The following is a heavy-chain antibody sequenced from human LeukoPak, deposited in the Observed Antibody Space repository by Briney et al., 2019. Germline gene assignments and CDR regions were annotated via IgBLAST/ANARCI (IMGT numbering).Heavy chain of an antibody. CDR3: ARGGQLVGYYYYYMDV. D-gene: IGHD6-6*01. Sequence: GGSLRLSCLASGFTVSSNYMSWVRQAPGKGLEWVSVIYSGGSTYYADSVKGRFTISRDNSKNTLYLQMNSLRAEDTAVYYCARGGQLVGYYYYYMDVWGKGTTVTVSS. V-gene: IGHV3-53*01. CDR2: IYSGGST. J-gene: IGHJ6*03. CDR1: GFTVSSNY.